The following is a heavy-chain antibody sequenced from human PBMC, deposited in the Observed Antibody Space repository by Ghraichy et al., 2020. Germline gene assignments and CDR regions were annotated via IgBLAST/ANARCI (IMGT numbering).Heavy chain of an antibody. D-gene: IGHD2-2*01. V-gene: IGHV3-30-3*01. CDR2: ISYDGSNK. CDR3: ARLVVPAAIFGWFDP. J-gene: IGHJ5*02. Sequence: GSLRLSCAASGFTFSSYAMHWVRQAPGKGLEWVAVISYDGSNKYYADSVKGRFTISRDNSKNTLYLQMNSLRAEDTAVYYCARLVVPAAIFGWFDPWGQGTLVTVSS. CDR1: GFTFSSYA.